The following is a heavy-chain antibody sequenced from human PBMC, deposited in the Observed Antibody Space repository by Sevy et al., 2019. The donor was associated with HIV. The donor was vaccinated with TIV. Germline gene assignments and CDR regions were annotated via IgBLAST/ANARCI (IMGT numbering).Heavy chain of an antibody. Sequence: GGSLRLSCGASGFTVSDAWMSWVRHAPGKGLEWVGRIKSKTDGGTTDYVANVKGRFTISRHDSKNTLYLQMNSLKTEETAVYYCTTAPGVTVLGVVKDYWGQGTLVTVSS. J-gene: IGHJ4*02. D-gene: IGHD3-3*01. CDR3: TTAPGVTVLGVVKDY. CDR2: IKSKTDGGTT. V-gene: IGHV3-15*01. CDR1: GFTVSDAW.